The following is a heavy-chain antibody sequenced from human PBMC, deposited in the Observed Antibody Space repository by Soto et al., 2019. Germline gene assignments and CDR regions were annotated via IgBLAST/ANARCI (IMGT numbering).Heavy chain of an antibody. CDR3: ARDVVPAAIRGDNWFDP. V-gene: IGHV3-21*01. Sequence: GGSLRLSCAASGFTFSSYSMNWVRQAPGKGLEWVSSISSSSSYIYYADSVKGRFTISRDNAKNSLYLQMNSLRAEDTAVYYCARDVVPAAIRGDNWFDPWGQGTLVTVSS. D-gene: IGHD2-2*02. CDR1: GFTFSSYS. J-gene: IGHJ5*02. CDR2: ISSSSSYI.